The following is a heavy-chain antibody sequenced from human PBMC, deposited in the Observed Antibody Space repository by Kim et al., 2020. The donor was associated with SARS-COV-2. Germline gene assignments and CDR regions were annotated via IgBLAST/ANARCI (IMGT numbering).Heavy chain of an antibody. V-gene: IGHV3-74*01. CDR2: INTDGYTT. CDR3: AKDSRGVATIDY. J-gene: IGHJ4*02. Sequence: GVSLRLSCAASGFTFINHWMHWVRQAPGKGLVWVSRINTDGYTTNYADSVKGRFTISRDNAKNTLYLEMNSLRAEDTAVYYCAKDSRGVATIDYWGQGTL. D-gene: IGHD5-12*01. CDR1: GFTFINHW.